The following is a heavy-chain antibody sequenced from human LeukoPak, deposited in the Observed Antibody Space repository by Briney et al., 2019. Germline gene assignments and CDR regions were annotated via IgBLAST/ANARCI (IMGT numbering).Heavy chain of an antibody. CDR1: EFTFSYYG. V-gene: IGHV3-30*18. CDR2: ISNDGSDK. Sequence: PGRSLRLSCAASEFTFSYYGMHWVRQAPGKGLEWVAVISNDGSDKYYGDSVKGRFTISRDNSKNTVYLQMDSLTAEDTAVYYCAKGRSGSFFSLFDPWGQGTLVTVSS. CDR3: AKGRSGSFFSLFDP. J-gene: IGHJ5*02. D-gene: IGHD3-10*01.